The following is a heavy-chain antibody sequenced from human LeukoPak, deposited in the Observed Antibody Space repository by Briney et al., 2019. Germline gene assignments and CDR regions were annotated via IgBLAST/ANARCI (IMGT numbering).Heavy chain of an antibody. CDR1: GYTFTSYG. D-gene: IGHD6-6*01. Sequence: GASVTVSCKASGYTFTSYGISWVRPAPGQGLEWMGWISAYNGNTNYAQKLQGRVTMTTDTSTSTAYMELRSLRSDDTAVYYCASKSYSSSSERYYYYMDVWGKGTTVTVSS. V-gene: IGHV1-18*01. J-gene: IGHJ6*03. CDR2: ISAYNGNT. CDR3: ASKSYSSSSERYYYYMDV.